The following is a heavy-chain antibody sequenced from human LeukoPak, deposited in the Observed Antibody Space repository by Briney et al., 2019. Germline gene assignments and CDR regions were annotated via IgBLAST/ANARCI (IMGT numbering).Heavy chain of an antibody. CDR1: GFTFSSYA. Sequence: GGSLRLSCAASGFTFSSYAMHWVRQAPGKGLEWVAVISYDGSNKYYADSVKGRFTISRDNSKNTPYLQMNSLRAEDTAVYYCARGSLRYCSGGSCSPDMDVWGKGTTVTVSS. CDR3: ARGSLRYCSGGSCSPDMDV. D-gene: IGHD2-15*01. V-gene: IGHV3-30*04. J-gene: IGHJ6*03. CDR2: ISYDGSNK.